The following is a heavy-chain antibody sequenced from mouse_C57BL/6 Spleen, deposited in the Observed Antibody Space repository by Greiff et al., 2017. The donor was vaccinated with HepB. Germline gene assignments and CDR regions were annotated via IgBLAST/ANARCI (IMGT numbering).Heavy chain of an antibody. CDR2: ISSGSSTI. CDR1: GFTFSDYG. D-gene: IGHD2-2*01. J-gene: IGHJ4*01. CDR3: ARNMVTGAMDY. V-gene: IGHV5-17*01. Sequence: EVKLVESGGGLVKPGGSLKLSCAASGFTFSDYGMHWVRQAPEKGLEWVAYISSGSSTIYYADTVKGRFTISRDNAKNTLFLQMTSLRSEDTAMYYCARNMVTGAMDYWGQGTSVTVSS.